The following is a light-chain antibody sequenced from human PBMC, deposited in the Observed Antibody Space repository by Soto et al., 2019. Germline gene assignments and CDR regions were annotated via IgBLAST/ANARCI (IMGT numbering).Light chain of an antibody. J-gene: IGLJ1*01. CDR3: TSYTSSSTYV. CDR2: DVS. V-gene: IGLV2-14*01. Sequence: QSALTQPASVSGSPGQSITISCTGTSSDVGGYNYVSWYQQHPGKAPKLMIYDVSNRPSGVSNRFSGSKSGNTASLTISGLQAEAGADYYCTSYTSSSTYVFGTGTQLTVL. CDR1: SSDVGGYNY.